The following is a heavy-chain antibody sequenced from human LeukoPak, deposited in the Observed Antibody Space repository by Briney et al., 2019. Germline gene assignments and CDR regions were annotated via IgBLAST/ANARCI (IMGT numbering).Heavy chain of an antibody. J-gene: IGHJ4*02. CDR3: AKDYGYSSSWYDY. Sequence: QPGRFLRLSCEASGFTFDDYGMHWVRQAPGKGLEWVSTISWNSASVGYVDSVKGRFTISRDNAKKTLYLQMNSLRPEDTALYYCAKDYGYSSSWYDYWGQGTLVTVSS. CDR2: ISWNSASV. V-gene: IGHV3-9*01. D-gene: IGHD6-13*01. CDR1: GFTFDDYG.